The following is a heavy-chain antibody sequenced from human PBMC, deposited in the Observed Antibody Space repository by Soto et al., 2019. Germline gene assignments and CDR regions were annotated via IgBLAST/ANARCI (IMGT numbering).Heavy chain of an antibody. CDR1: GFTFSSYG. V-gene: IGHV3-30*18. CDR2: ISYDGSNK. Sequence: SLRLSCAASGFTFSSYGMHWVRQAPGKGLEWVAVISYDGSNKYYADSVKGRFTISRDNSKNTLYLQMNSLRAEDTAVYYCAKGNTAAIPFDYWGQGTLVTVSS. D-gene: IGHD2-2*02. CDR3: AKGNTAAIPFDY. J-gene: IGHJ4*02.